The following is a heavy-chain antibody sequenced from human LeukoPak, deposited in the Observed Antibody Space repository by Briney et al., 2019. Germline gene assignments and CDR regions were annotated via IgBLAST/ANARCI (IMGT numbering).Heavy chain of an antibody. CDR2: IRYDGRNK. J-gene: IGHJ6*03. D-gene: IGHD5-12*01. CDR1: GFTFSNYG. Sequence: GGSLRLSCAASGFTFSNYGMHWVRQAPGKGLEWVSFIRYDGRNKYYADSVKGRFTVSRDNSKNTLYLQMKSLRAEDTAVYYCAKGGGYEAQYYYYYLDVWGKGTTVTISS. V-gene: IGHV3-30*02. CDR3: AKGGGYEAQYYYYYLDV.